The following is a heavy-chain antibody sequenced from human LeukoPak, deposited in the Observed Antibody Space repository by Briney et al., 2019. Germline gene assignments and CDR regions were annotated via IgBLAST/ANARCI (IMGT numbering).Heavy chain of an antibody. D-gene: IGHD3-3*01. Sequence: SVKVSCKASGGTFSSYAISWVRQAPGQGLEWMGGIIPIFGTANYAQKFQGRVTITADESTSTAYMELSSLRSEDTAVYYCARAPTHYDFWSGLDYWGQGTLVTVSS. V-gene: IGHV1-69*01. CDR2: IIPIFGTA. CDR1: GGTFSSYA. CDR3: ARAPTHYDFWSGLDY. J-gene: IGHJ4*02.